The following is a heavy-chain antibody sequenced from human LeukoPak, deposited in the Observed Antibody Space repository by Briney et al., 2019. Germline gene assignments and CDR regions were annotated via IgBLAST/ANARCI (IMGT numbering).Heavy chain of an antibody. Sequence: GGSLRLSCAASGFTVSSNYMSWVRQAPGKGLEWVSVIYSGGSTYYADSVKGRFTISRDNSKNTLYLQMNSLRAEDTAVYYCARGMEGSSWINNWFDPWGQGTLATVSS. V-gene: IGHV3-66*01. CDR1: GFTVSSNY. D-gene: IGHD6-13*01. J-gene: IGHJ5*02. CDR2: IYSGGST. CDR3: ARGMEGSSWINNWFDP.